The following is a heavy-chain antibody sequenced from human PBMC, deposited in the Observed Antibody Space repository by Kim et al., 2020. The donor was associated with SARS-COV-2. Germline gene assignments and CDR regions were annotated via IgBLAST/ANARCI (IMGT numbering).Heavy chain of an antibody. J-gene: IGHJ4*02. CDR3: ARGSHHADSLIVVVPAAYDY. CDR1: GGSFSGYY. Sequence: SETLSLTCAVYGGSFSGYYWSWIRQPPGKGLEWIGEINHSGSTNYNPSLKSRVTISVDTSKNQFSLKLSSVTAADTAVYYCARGSHHADSLIVVVPAAYDYWGQGTLVTVSS. V-gene: IGHV4-34*01. CDR2: INHSGST. D-gene: IGHD2-2*01.